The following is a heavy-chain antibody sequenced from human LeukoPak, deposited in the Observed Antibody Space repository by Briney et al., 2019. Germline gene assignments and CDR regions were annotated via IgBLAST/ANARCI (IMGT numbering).Heavy chain of an antibody. CDR1: GYTFTSYY. V-gene: IGHV1-46*01. D-gene: IGHD5-18*01. Sequence: ASVKVSCKASGYTFTSYYMHWVRQAPGQGLEWMGIINPSGGSTCYAQKFQGRVTMTRDTSTSTVYMELSSLRSEDTAVYYCARDWGYSYGFYAFDIWGQGTMVTVSS. CDR3: ARDWGYSYGFYAFDI. CDR2: INPSGGST. J-gene: IGHJ3*02.